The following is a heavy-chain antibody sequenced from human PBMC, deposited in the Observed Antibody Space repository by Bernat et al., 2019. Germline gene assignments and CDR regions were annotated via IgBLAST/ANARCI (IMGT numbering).Heavy chain of an antibody. CDR3: ATDGPHRDIDH. J-gene: IGHJ4*02. CDR2: ISGSGGST. D-gene: IGHD5-24*01. V-gene: IGHV3-23*01. Sequence: EVQLLESGGGLVQPGGSLRLSCAASGFTFSSYAMSWVRQAPGKGLEWVSAISGSGGSTYYADSVKGRFTISRDSSKNTVYLQMNSLRVEDTAVYYCATDGPHRDIDHWGQGTLVTVSS. CDR1: GFTFSSYA.